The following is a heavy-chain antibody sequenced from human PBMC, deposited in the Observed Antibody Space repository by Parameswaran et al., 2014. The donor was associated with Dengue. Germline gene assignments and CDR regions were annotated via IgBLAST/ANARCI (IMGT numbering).Heavy chain of an antibody. J-gene: IGHJ4*02. V-gene: IGHV4-30-2*01. CDR2: IYHSGST. D-gene: IGHD5-24*01. CDR3: ARLMATTTAGDY. Sequence: PGKGLEWIGYIYHSGSTYYNPSLKSRVTISVDRSKNQFSLKLSSVTAADTAVYYCARLMATTTAGDYWGQGTLVTVSS.